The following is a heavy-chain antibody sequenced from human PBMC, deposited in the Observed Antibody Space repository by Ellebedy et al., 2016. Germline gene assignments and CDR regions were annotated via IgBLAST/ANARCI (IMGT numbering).Heavy chain of an antibody. CDR1: GLTFSSYG. CDR3: ARGYSSSSFDY. D-gene: IGHD6-6*01. V-gene: IGHV3-33*01. CDR2: IWYDGSNK. J-gene: IGHJ4*02. Sequence: GESLKISCAASGLTFSSYGMHWVRQAPGKGLEWVAVIWYDGSNKYYADSVKGRFTISRDNSKNTLYLQMNSLRAEDTAVYYCARGYSSSSFDYWGQGTLVTVSS.